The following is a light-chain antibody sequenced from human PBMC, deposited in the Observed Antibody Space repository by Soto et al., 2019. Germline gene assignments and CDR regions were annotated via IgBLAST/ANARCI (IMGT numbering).Light chain of an antibody. V-gene: IGKV3-11*01. CDR3: QQYNTWRSIP. J-gene: IGKJ5*01. Sequence: EVGVKNSPATLSLSPRERATLSCRASQSVSSYLAWYQQKPGQAPRLLIYDASNRATGIPARFSGSGSGTDFTLTISSLQSEDFAVYYCQQYNTWRSIPFGQVRRLEIK. CDR2: DAS. CDR1: QSVSSY.